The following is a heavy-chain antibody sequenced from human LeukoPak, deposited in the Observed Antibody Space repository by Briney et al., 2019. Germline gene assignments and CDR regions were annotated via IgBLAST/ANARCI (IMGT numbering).Heavy chain of an antibody. D-gene: IGHD5-18*01. J-gene: IGHJ4*02. CDR3: AKEQQLWLLGYFDY. V-gene: IGHV3-23*01. CDR1: GFTLSSYA. CDR2: ISGSGGST. Sequence: PGGSLRLSCAASGFTLSSYAMSWVRQAPGKGLEWVSTISGSGGSTDYAESVKGRFTISRDDSKNTLYLQMNSLRAEDTAVYYCAKEQQLWLLGYFDYWGQGALVTVSS.